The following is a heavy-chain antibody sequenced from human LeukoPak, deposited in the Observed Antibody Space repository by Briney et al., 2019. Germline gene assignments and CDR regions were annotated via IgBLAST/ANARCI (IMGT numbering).Heavy chain of an antibody. D-gene: IGHD4-23*01. CDR2: ISAYNGNT. CDR1: GYTFTGYY. J-gene: IGHJ5*02. Sequence: GASVKVSCKASGYTFTGYYMHWVRQAPGQGLEWMGWISAYNGNTNYAQKLQGRVTMTTDTSTSTAYMELRSLRSDDTAVYYCARRWLPNWFDPWGQGTLVTVSS. CDR3: ARRWLPNWFDP. V-gene: IGHV1-18*04.